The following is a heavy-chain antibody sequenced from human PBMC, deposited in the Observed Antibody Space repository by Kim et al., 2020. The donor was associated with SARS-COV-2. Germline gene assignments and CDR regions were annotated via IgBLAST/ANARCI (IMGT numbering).Heavy chain of an antibody. J-gene: IGHJ6*02. Sequence: SETLSLTCTVSGGSISSYYWSWIRQPPGKGLEWIGYIYYSGSTNYNPSLKSRVTISVDTSKNQFSLKLSSVTAADTAVYYCARSPLVSYYNDYYYYGMDVWGQGTTVTVSS. CDR1: GGSISSYY. V-gene: IGHV4-59*13. CDR2: IYYSGST. D-gene: IGHD3-10*01. CDR3: ARSPLVSYYNDYYYYGMDV.